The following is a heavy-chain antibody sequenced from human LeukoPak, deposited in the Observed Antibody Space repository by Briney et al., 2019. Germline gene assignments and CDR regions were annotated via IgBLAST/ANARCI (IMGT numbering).Heavy chain of an antibody. J-gene: IGHJ6*03. CDR3: ATDSSGYPYYYYYYMDV. D-gene: IGHD3-22*01. CDR2: IYHSGST. Sequence: SETLSLTCTVSGYSLSSGYYWGWIRQPPGKGLEWIGSIYHSGSTYYNPSLKSRVTISVDTSKNQFSLKLSSVTAADTAVYYCATDSSGYPYYYYYYMDVWGKGTTVTVSS. CDR1: GYSLSSGYY. V-gene: IGHV4-38-2*02.